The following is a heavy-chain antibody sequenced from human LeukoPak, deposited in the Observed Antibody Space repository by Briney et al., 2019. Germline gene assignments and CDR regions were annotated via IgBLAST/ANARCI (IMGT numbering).Heavy chain of an antibody. J-gene: IGHJ3*02. CDR2: TYYSGST. CDR1: GGSISSGDYY. CDR3: ARQMVVYAFDI. D-gene: IGHD2-15*01. V-gene: IGHV4-30-4*01. Sequence: PSETLSLTCTVSGGSISSGDYYWSWIRQPPGKGLEWIGYTYYSGSTYYNPSLKSRVTISVDTSKNQFSLKLSSVTAADTAVYYCARQMVVYAFDIWGQGTMVTVSS.